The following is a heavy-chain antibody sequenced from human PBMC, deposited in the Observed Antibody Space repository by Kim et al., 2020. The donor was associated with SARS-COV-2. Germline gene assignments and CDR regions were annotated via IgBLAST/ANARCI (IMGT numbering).Heavy chain of an antibody. CDR2: ISAYNGNT. Sequence: ASVKVSCKASGYTFTSYGISWVRQAPGQGLEWMGWISAYNGNTNYAQKLQGRVTMTTDTSTSTAYMELRSLRSDDTAVYYCARSITMIGGPLDAFDIWGQGTMVTVSS. D-gene: IGHD3-22*01. J-gene: IGHJ3*02. CDR3: ARSITMIGGPLDAFDI. V-gene: IGHV1-18*01. CDR1: GYTFTSYG.